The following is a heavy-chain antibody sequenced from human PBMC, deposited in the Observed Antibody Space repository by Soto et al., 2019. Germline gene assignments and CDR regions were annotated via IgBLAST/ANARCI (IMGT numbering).Heavy chain of an antibody. Sequence: QVQLQESGPGLVKPSQTLSLTCTVSGGSISSGAYYWSWIRKHPGKGLEWIGYIYYDGSTYYNPSLKSRATISVDTSKNQFSLRLTSATAAETAVYFCASEGGDALDSWGQGTLVTVSS. J-gene: IGHJ4*02. CDR2: IYYDGST. V-gene: IGHV4-31*03. CDR3: ASEGGDALDS. CDR1: GGSISSGAYY. D-gene: IGHD3-16*01.